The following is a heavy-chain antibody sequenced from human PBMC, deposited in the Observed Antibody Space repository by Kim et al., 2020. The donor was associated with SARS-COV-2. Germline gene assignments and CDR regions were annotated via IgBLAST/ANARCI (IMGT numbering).Heavy chain of an antibody. CDR2: IWYDGSNK. D-gene: IGHD3-22*01. CDR3: ARPYDSSGYYYFDFDY. J-gene: IGHJ4*02. V-gene: IGHV3-33*01. Sequence: GGSLRLSCAASGFTFSSYGMHWVRQAPGKGLEWVAVIWYDGSNKYYADSVKGRFTISRDNSKNTLYLQMNSLRAEDTAVYYCARPYDSSGYYYFDFDYWGQGTLVTVSS. CDR1: GFTFSSYG.